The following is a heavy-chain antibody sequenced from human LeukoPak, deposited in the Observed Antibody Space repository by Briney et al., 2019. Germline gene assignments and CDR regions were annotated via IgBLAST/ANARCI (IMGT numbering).Heavy chain of an antibody. V-gene: IGHV5-51*01. D-gene: IGHD3-22*01. CDR2: IYPRDSDT. Sequence: GESLKISCKGSGYSFTNYWIGWVRQMPGKGLEWMGIIYPRDSDTKYSPSFQGQVTISVDKSISTAYLHWNSLKASDTAIYYCVLVLILLHDFDIWGQGTMVTVSS. CDR3: VLVLILLHDFDI. J-gene: IGHJ3*02. CDR1: GYSFTNYW.